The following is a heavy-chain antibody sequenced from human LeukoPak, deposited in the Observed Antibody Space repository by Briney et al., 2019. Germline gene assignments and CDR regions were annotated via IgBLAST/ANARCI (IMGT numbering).Heavy chain of an antibody. CDR1: GFTFSGYA. J-gene: IGHJ3*01. CDR2: FGTDGKT. D-gene: IGHD2-15*01. CDR3: AKGGYCSGGICYLFNAFDL. Sequence: GGSLRLSCEASGFTFSGYAVSWVRQAPGKGLEWVSGFGTDGKTHYAESVRGRFDISRDTSKTTVYLQMNSLRAEDTAVYYCAKGGYCSGGICYLFNAFDLWGQGTMVPVSS. V-gene: IGHV3-23*01.